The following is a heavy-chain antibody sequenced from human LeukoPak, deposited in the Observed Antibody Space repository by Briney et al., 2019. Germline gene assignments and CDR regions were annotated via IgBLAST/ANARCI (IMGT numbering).Heavy chain of an antibody. D-gene: IGHD1-26*01. Sequence: GASVTVSFKASGYTFTSYYMHWVRQAPGQGLEWMGVINPSGGSSSYAQKFQDGVTMNRETSTSTDSMELSSLRSKDTDVYYCARPSGSYPSYSFDYSGQGALVTVSS. J-gene: IGHJ4*02. CDR2: INPSGGSS. CDR1: GYTFTSYY. V-gene: IGHV1-46*01. CDR3: ARPSGSYPSYSFDY.